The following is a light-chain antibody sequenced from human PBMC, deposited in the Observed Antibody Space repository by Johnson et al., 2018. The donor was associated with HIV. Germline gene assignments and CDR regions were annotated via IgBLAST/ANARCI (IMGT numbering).Light chain of an antibody. Sequence: QAVLTQPPSVSAAPGQKVTISCSGSSSNIGNNDVSWYQHLPGTAPKLLIYESNKRPSGIPDRFSGSESGTSATLGITGLQTGDEADYYCGTWDSSLSAEVFGTGTKVTVL. CDR1: SSNIGNND. CDR2: ESN. J-gene: IGLJ1*01. V-gene: IGLV1-51*02. CDR3: GTWDSSLSAEV.